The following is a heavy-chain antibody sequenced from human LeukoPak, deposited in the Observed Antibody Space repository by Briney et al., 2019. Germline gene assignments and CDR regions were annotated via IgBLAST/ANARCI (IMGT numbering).Heavy chain of an antibody. D-gene: IGHD5-18*01. Sequence: PGGSLRLSCAASGFTFSSYEMNWVRQAPGKGLEWVAVISYGGSNKYYADSVKGRFTISRDNSKNTLYLQMNSLRAEDTAVYYCARALPGYSYGIDYWGQGTLVTVSS. V-gene: IGHV3-30*04. CDR1: GFTFSSYE. J-gene: IGHJ4*02. CDR2: ISYGGSNK. CDR3: ARALPGYSYGIDY.